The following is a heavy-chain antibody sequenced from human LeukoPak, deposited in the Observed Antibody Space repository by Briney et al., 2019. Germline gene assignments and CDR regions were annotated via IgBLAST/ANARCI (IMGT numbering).Heavy chain of an antibody. CDR1: GGSISSGSYY. J-gene: IGHJ4*02. V-gene: IGHV4-61*02. CDR2: IYTSGST. CDR3: ASVGRRDGYKTSYYFGY. D-gene: IGHD5-24*01. Sequence: SETLSLTCTVSGGSISSGSYYWSWIRQPAGKGLEWIGRIYTSGSTNYNPSLKSRVTISVDTSKNQFSLKLSSVTAADTAVYYCASVGRRDGYKTSYYFGYWGQGTLVTVPS.